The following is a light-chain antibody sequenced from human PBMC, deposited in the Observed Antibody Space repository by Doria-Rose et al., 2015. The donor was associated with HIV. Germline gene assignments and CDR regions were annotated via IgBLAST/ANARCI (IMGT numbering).Light chain of an antibody. CDR3: HQYGTSWT. CDR1: QSFSSTY. J-gene: IGKJ1*01. Sequence: EIVLTQSPGTLPLSPGERATPSCRASQSFSSTYLAWYQQKPGQAPSLLIYDGSTRATGIPDRFSASGSGTDFTLTINRLEPEDFALYYCHQYGTSWTFGQGTK. CDR2: DGS. V-gene: IGKV3-20*01.